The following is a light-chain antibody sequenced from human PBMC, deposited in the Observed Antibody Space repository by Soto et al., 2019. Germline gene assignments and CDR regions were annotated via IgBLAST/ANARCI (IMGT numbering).Light chain of an antibody. CDR1: QSLLHSNGYNY. CDR3: QQFSSYPLT. CDR2: LGS. Sequence: DIVMTQSPLSLPVTPGEPASISCRSSQSLLHSNGYNYLDWYLQKPGQSPQLLIYLGSNRATGIPDRFSGGGSGTDFTLTISRLEPEDFAVYYCQQFSSYPLTFGGGTKVDI. V-gene: IGKV2-28*01. J-gene: IGKJ4*01.